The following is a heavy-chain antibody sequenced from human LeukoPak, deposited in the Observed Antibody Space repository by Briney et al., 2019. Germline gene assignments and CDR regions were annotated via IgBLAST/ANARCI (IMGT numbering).Heavy chain of an antibody. D-gene: IGHD3-10*01. CDR2: ISYDGSNK. CDR1: GFTFSTYG. Sequence: GRSLRLSCAASGFTFSTYGMHWVRQAPGKGLEWVAVISYDGSNKLYADSVKGRFTISRDNSKNTLSLEMNSLRAADTAVYYCAGYHGSGSHSGWFDPWGQGTLVTVSS. J-gene: IGHJ5*02. CDR3: AGYHGSGSHSGWFDP. V-gene: IGHV3-30*03.